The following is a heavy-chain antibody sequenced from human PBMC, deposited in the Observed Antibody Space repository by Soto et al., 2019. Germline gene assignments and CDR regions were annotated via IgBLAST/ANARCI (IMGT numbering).Heavy chain of an antibody. D-gene: IGHD3-3*01. V-gene: IGHV3-66*01. CDR1: GFRVSSLY. CDR3: ARDIFGGAYDFLH. J-gene: IGHJ4*02. CDR2: ISSGGSP. Sequence: EVQLVESGGGLVQPGGSLRLSCAASGFRVSSLYMTWVRQAPGKGLQWVAVISSGGSPYYADSVKGRFTISRDNSKNTLYLKLNSLRAEDTAVYYCARDIFGGAYDFLHGGQGTLVTVSS.